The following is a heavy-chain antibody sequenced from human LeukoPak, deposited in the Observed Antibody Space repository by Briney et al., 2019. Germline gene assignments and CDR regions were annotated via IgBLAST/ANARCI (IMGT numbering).Heavy chain of an antibody. CDR1: GGSISSYY. CDR3: ARTRYSSGWSPTYGMDV. J-gene: IGHJ6*02. D-gene: IGHD6-19*01. V-gene: IGHV4-59*01. Sequence: ASETLSLTCTVSGGSISSYYWSWIRQPPGKGLEWIGYIYYSGSTNYNPPLKSRVTISVDTSKNQFSLKLSSVTAADTAVYYCARTRYSSGWSPTYGMDVWGQGTTVTVSS. CDR2: IYYSGST.